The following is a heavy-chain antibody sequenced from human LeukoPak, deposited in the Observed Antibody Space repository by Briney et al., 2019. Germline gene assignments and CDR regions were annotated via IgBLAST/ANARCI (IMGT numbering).Heavy chain of an antibody. J-gene: IGHJ4*02. CDR2: ISNTGGST. V-gene: IGHV3-23*01. CDR1: GFTFSSYA. D-gene: IGHD2-15*01. Sequence: GGSLRLSCAASGFTFSSYAMNWVRQAPGKGLEWVSAISNTGGSTYYADSVKGRFTISRDNSKNTLHLQVNSLRADGTAVYYCAKSAKTKVSGGSCYDYWGQGSLVTVSS. CDR3: AKSAKTKVSGGSCYDY.